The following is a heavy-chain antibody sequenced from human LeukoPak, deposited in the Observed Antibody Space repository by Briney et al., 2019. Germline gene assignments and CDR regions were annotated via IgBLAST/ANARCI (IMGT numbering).Heavy chain of an antibody. CDR1: GFTFSSYW. CDR2: IKQDGSEK. Sequence: GGSLRLSCAASGFTFSSYWMSWVRQAPGKGLEWVANIKQDGSEKYYVDSVKGRFTISGDNAKNSLFLQMNSLRAEDTAVYYCARDLPLNWNYGVFDYWGQGTLVTVSS. V-gene: IGHV3-7*01. D-gene: IGHD1-7*01. J-gene: IGHJ4*02. CDR3: ARDLPLNWNYGVFDY.